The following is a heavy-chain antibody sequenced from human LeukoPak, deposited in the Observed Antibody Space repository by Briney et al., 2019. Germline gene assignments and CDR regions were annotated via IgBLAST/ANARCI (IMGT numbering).Heavy chain of an antibody. V-gene: IGHV3-48*03. Sequence: GGSLRLSCAASGFTFSSYEMNWVRQAPGKGLEWVSYISSSGSTIYYADSVKGRFTNSRDNAKNSLYLQMNSLRAEDTAIYYCAELGIAMIGGVWGKGTTVTISS. CDR1: GFTFSSYE. CDR3: AELGIAMIGGV. D-gene: IGHD3-10*02. J-gene: IGHJ6*04. CDR2: ISSSGSTI.